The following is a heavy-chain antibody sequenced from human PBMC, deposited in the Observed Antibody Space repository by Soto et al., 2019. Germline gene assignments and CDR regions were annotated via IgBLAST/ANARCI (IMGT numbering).Heavy chain of an antibody. D-gene: IGHD3-10*01. Sequence: SETLSLTCIVSGDSISSYYWSWIRQPPGKGLEWIGYIYYTGSTTYNPSLSGRATISLDTSKTQFSLELSSVTAADTAVYYCARHVFGSEYFYGMDVWGQGTTVTVSS. J-gene: IGHJ6*02. CDR3: ARHVFGSEYFYGMDV. V-gene: IGHV4-59*08. CDR1: GDSISSYY. CDR2: IYYTGST.